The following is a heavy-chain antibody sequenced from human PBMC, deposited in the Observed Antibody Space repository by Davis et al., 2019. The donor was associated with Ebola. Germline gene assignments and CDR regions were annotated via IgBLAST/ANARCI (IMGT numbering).Heavy chain of an antibody. V-gene: IGHV3-11*01. CDR2: IGNSGSTI. D-gene: IGHD2-15*01. CDR1: GFTFSDYY. J-gene: IGHJ6*04. Sequence: GESLKTPCAASGFTFSDYYMSWIRQAPGKGLEWVSDIGNSGSTIFYVDSVKGRFTISRDNAKNSLFLQLNSLRAEDTAVYYCARAAYCSGGSCSFYGMDVWGKGTTVTVSS. CDR3: ARAAYCSGGSCSFYGMDV.